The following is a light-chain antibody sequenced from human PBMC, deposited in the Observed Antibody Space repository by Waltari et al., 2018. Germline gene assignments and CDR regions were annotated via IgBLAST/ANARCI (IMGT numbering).Light chain of an antibody. CDR1: NIAGES. V-gene: IGLV3-21*04. CDR3: QVWDTISDHVL. CDR2: YDT. Sequence: SYVLTQPPPVSVAPGKTARIPCAGDNIAGESVHWYQQKPGQAPVVVINYDTGRPSGIPERISGSKSGNTATLTIGRVEAGDEADYYCQVWDTISDHVLFGGGTKLTVL. J-gene: IGLJ2*01.